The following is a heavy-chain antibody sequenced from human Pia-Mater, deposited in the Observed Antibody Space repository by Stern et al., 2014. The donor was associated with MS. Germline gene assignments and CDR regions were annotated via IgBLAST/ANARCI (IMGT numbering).Heavy chain of an antibody. CDR1: GGTFSNYA. D-gene: IGHD3-22*01. V-gene: IGHV1-69*01. Sequence: VQLVESGPEVKKPGSSVKVSCKASGGTFSNYAIRWVRQAPGQGLEWMGGLLISFDTANYAQKFQGRVTISADESTSTAYMELSSLRSEDTAVYYCARASERSGYYPDYFQYWGQGTPVTVSS. CDR3: ARASERSGYYPDYFQY. CDR2: LLISFDTA. J-gene: IGHJ1*01.